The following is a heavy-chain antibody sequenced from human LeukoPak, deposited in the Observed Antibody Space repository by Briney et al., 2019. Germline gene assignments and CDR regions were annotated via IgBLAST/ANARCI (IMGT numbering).Heavy chain of an antibody. V-gene: IGHV4-59*08. D-gene: IGHD2-15*01. Sequence: SETLSLTCTVSGGSISSYYWSWIRQPPGKGLEWIGYIYYSGSTNCNPSLKSRVTISVDTSKNQFSLKLSSVTAADTAVYYCARYCSGGSCAPDAFDIWGQGTMVTVSS. CDR1: GGSISSYY. CDR3: ARYCSGGSCAPDAFDI. CDR2: IYYSGST. J-gene: IGHJ3*02.